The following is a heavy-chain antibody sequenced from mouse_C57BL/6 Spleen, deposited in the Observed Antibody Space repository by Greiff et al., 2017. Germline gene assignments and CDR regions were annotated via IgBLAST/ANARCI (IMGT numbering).Heavy chain of an antibody. CDR1: GYTFTDYN. CDR2: INPNNGGT. J-gene: IGHJ4*01. CDR3: ARSPFYYYGRSYAMDY. Sequence: VQLQQSGPELVKPGASVKMSCKASGYTFTDYNMHWVKQSHGKSLEWIGYINPNNGGTSYNQKFKGKATLTVNKSSSTAYMELRSLTSEDSAVYYGARSPFYYYGRSYAMDYWGQGTSVTVSA. V-gene: IGHV1-22*01. D-gene: IGHD1-1*01.